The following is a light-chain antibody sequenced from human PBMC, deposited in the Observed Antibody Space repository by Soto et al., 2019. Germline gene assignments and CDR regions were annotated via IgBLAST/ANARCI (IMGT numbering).Light chain of an antibody. CDR3: CSSECTYFFV. J-gene: IGLJ1*01. CDR2: DVT. Sequence: QSVLAQPPSVSGSPGQSVTISCTGTTSDVGGYNHVSWYQHHPGKVPKLIIYDVTKRPSGVPDRFSGSKSGNTASLTISGLQAEDEADYSCCSSECTYFFVFWTGTNVTVL. V-gene: IGLV2-11*01. CDR1: TSDVGGYNH.